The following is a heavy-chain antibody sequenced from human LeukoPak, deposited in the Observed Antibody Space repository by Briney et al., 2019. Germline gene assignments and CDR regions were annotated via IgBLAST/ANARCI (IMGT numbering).Heavy chain of an antibody. CDR1: GYIFTNYG. V-gene: IGHV1-18*01. J-gene: IGHJ4*02. CDR3: AKTRDTVLNEY. Sequence: ASVKVSCKASGYIFTNYGISRVRQAPGQGLEWMGWISPYNGHTNFAPNLQDRLTMTTDTSTSTDYMELRSLRSDDTAVYYCAKTRDTVLNEYWGQGTLVTVSS. CDR2: ISPYNGHT.